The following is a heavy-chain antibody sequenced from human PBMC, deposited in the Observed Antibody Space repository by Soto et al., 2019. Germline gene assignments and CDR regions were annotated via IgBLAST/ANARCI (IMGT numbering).Heavy chain of an antibody. CDR2: ISYDESNK. CDR3: ARDRQDYFDY. CDR1: GFTFSSYA. J-gene: IGHJ4*02. V-gene: IGHV3-30-3*01. D-gene: IGHD2-15*01. Sequence: QVQLVESGGGVVQPGRSPRLSCAASGFTFSSYAMHWVRQAPGKGLEWVTFISYDESNKYYADSVKGRFTISRDNSRNTLYLQMNSLRPEDTAVYYCARDRQDYFDYWGQGTLVTVSS.